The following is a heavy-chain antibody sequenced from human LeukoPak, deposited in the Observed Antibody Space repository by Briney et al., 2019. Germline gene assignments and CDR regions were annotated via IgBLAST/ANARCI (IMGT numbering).Heavy chain of an antibody. Sequence: GASVKLSCKASDYTFTSYGISWVRQAPGQGLEWMGWISAYNGNTNYAQKFQGRVTMTTDTSTSTAYMELRSLRSDDTAVYYCARVLPGARGVQIYYYYYYMDVWGKGTTVTISS. D-gene: IGHD3-10*01. CDR1: DYTFTSYG. CDR3: ARVLPGARGVQIYYYYYYMDV. V-gene: IGHV1-18*01. J-gene: IGHJ6*03. CDR2: ISAYNGNT.